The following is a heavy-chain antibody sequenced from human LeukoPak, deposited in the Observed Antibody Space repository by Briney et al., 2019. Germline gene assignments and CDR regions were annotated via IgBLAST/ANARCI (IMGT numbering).Heavy chain of an antibody. J-gene: IGHJ4*02. V-gene: IGHV3-7*01. D-gene: IGHD3-10*01. CDR3: AREGGLGSLDY. Sequence: WVANIKQDGSEKYYVDSVKGRFTISRDNAKNSLYLQMNSLRAEDTAVYYCAREGGLGSLDYWGQGTLVTVSS. CDR2: IKQDGSEK.